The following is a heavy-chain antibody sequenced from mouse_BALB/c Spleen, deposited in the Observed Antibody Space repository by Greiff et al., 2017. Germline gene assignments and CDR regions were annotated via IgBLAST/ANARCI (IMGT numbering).Heavy chain of an antibody. CDR2: ISSGSSTI. CDR3: ARGGGNYEGYAMDY. D-gene: IGHD2-1*01. V-gene: IGHV5-17*02. Sequence: EVMLVESGGGLVQPGGSRKLSCAASGFTFSSFGMHWVRQAPEKGLEWVAYISSGSSTIYYADTVKGRFTISRDNPKNTLFLQMTSLRSEDTAMYYCARGGGNYEGYAMDYWGQGTSVTVSS. CDR1: GFTFSSFG. J-gene: IGHJ4*01.